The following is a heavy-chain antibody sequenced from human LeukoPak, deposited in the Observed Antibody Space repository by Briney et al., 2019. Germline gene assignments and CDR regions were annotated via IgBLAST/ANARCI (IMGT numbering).Heavy chain of an antibody. CDR1: GYTFTSYA. CDR3: ARDNDYVWGSYRPMGY. Sequence: GASVKVSCKASGYTFTSYAMHWVRQAPGQRLEWMGWINAGNGNTKYSQKFQGRVTITRDTSASTAYMELSSLRSEDTAVYYCARDNDYVWGSYRPMGYWGQGTLVTVSS. CDR2: INAGNGNT. V-gene: IGHV1-3*01. D-gene: IGHD3-16*02. J-gene: IGHJ4*02.